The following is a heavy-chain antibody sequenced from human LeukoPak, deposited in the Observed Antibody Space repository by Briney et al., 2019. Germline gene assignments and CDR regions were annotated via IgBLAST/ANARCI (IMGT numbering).Heavy chain of an antibody. CDR3: VKENYGDYDVDY. Sequence: GGSLRLSCAASGFTFRSYAMNWVRQAPGKGLEWVSAISGSGSATYYADSVKGRFTISRDNSKNTLYLQMSSLRAEDTAVYYCVKENYGDYDVDYWGQGTLVTVSS. CDR2: ISGSGSAT. D-gene: IGHD4-17*01. J-gene: IGHJ4*02. V-gene: IGHV3-23*01. CDR1: GFTFRSYA.